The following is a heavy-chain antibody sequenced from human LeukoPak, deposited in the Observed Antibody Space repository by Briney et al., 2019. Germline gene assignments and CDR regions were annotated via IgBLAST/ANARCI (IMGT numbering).Heavy chain of an antibody. V-gene: IGHV3-7*01. CDR2: IKLDGTDK. CDR1: GFTFSGYA. CDR3: ARDQIARYPATFDL. Sequence: PGGSLRLSCAASGFTFSGYAMSWVRQAPGKGLEWVATIKLDGTDKYYVDSVKGRFTIPRDNAKNSVYLQMNSLRAEDAAVYYCARDQIARYPATFDLWGQGTLVTVSS. D-gene: IGHD6-25*01. J-gene: IGHJ4*02.